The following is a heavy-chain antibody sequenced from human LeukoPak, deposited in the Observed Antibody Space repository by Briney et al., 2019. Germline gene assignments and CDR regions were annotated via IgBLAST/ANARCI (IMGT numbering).Heavy chain of an antibody. Sequence: GGSLRLSCAASGFMFSSNWMSWARQAPGKGLEWVASINHNGNVNYYVDSVKGRFTISRDNAKNSLYLQMSNLRAEDTAVYFCARGGGLDVWGQGATVTVSS. CDR3: ARGGGLDV. V-gene: IGHV3-7*03. D-gene: IGHD3-16*01. J-gene: IGHJ6*02. CDR2: INHNGNVN. CDR1: GFMFSSNW.